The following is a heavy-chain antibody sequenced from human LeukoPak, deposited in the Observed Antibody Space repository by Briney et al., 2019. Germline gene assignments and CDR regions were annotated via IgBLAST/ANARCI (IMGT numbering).Heavy chain of an antibody. V-gene: IGHV4-4*07. D-gene: IGHD2-2*01. J-gene: IGHJ1*01. CDR2: IYTSEST. Sequence: SETLSLTCTVSGGSISSYYWSWIRQPAGKGLEWIGRIYTSESTNYNPSLKSRVTMTVDTSKNQFSLKLSSVTAADAAVYHCARGPPYCSSTSCRTEYFQHWGQGTLVTVSS. CDR3: ARGPPYCSSTSCRTEYFQH. CDR1: GGSISSYY.